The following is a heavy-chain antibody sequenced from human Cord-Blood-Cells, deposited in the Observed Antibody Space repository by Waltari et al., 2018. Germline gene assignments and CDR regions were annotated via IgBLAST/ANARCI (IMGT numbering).Heavy chain of an antibody. CDR1: GFTFSSYP. D-gene: IGHD2-15*01. Sequence: EVQLLESGGGLVQPGGSLRLSCAASGFTFSSYPMSWVRQAPGQGLEWVSAISGSGGSTYYADSVKGRFTISRDNSKNTLYLQMNSLRAEDTAVYYCAIPGYCSGGSYYSEYFQHWGQGTLVTVSS. J-gene: IGHJ1*01. V-gene: IGHV3-23*01. CDR3: AIPGYCSGGSYYSEYFQH. CDR2: ISGSGGST.